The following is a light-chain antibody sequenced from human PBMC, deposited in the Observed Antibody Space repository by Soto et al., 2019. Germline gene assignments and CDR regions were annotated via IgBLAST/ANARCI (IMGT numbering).Light chain of an antibody. CDR1: TSDVGSYNR. CDR3: DSYTASSTYV. Sequence: QSVLTQPPSVSGSPGQSVTISCTGTTSDVGSYNRVSWYQQTPGTATKLIIYDVGSRPSGVPDRFSGSKSGNTASLTISGLQAEDEADYYCDSYTASSTYVFGTGTKVTVL. V-gene: IGLV2-18*02. J-gene: IGLJ1*01. CDR2: DVG.